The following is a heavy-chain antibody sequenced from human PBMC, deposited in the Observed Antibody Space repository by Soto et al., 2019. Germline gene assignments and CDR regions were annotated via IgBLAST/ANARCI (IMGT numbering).Heavy chain of an antibody. V-gene: IGHV4-31*03. CDR1: GGSISSGGYY. J-gene: IGHJ5*02. CDR2: IYYSGST. Sequence: PSETLSLTCTVSGGSISSGGYYWSWIRQHPGKGLEWIGYIYYSGSTYYNPSLKSRVTISVDTSKNQFSLKLSSVTAADTAVYYCARDSNTSWFAPWGQGPRVPVPS. CDR3: ARDSNTSWFAP.